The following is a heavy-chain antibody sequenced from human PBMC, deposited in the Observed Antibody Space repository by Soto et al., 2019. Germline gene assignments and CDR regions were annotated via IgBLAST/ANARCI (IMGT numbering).Heavy chain of an antibody. Sequence: EVQLVESGGGLVQGGGSLRLSCAASGLTLSNYWMTWVRQAPGKGLEWVANIKHDGSEKYYVDSVKGRFTVSRDNAMNYLYRQMNGWGVEATAFYYCMTGGGTGSWYGRDWGQGTLVTAS. D-gene: IGHD6-13*01. CDR1: GLTLSNYW. CDR2: IKHDGSEK. V-gene: IGHV3-7*05. J-gene: IGHJ4*02. CDR3: MTGGGTGSWYGRD.